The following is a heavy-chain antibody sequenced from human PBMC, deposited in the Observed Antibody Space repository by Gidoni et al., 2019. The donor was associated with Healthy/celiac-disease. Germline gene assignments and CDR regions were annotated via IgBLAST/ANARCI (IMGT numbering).Heavy chain of an antibody. Sequence: EVQLLESGGGLVRPGGSLRLSCAASGFTFSTYAMSWVRQATGKGREWVSAISGSGGSTYYADSVKGRFTISRDNSKNTLYLQMNSLRAEDTAVYYCAKSSGVAYGMDVWGQGTTVTVSS. J-gene: IGHJ6*02. D-gene: IGHD3-10*01. CDR3: AKSSGVAYGMDV. V-gene: IGHV3-23*01. CDR2: ISGSGGST. CDR1: GFTFSTYA.